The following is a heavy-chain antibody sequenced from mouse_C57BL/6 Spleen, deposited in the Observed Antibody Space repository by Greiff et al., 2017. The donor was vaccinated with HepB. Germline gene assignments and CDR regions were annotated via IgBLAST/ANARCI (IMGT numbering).Heavy chain of an antibody. Sequence: VQLQQSGAELARPGASVKLSCKASGYTFTSYGISWVKQRTGQGLEWIGEIYPRSGNTYYNEKFKGKATLTADKSSSTAYMELRSLTSEDSAVYFCARGGGYSNYGYAMDYWGQGTSVTVSS. V-gene: IGHV1-81*01. D-gene: IGHD2-5*01. J-gene: IGHJ4*01. CDR2: IYPRSGNT. CDR3: ARGGGYSNYGYAMDY. CDR1: GYTFTSYG.